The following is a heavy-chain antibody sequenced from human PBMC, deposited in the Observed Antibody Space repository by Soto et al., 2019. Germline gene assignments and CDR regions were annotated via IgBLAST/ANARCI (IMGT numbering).Heavy chain of an antibody. J-gene: IGHJ4*02. V-gene: IGHV4-34*01. CDR3: ARGYNSGHADY. CDR1: GGSFSGYY. Sequence: PSETLSLTCAVYGGSFSGYYWSWIRQPPGKGLEWIGEINHSGSTNYNPSLKSRVTISVDTSKNQFSLKLSSVTAADTAVYYCARGYNSGHADYWGQGTLVTVSS. D-gene: IGHD5-12*01. CDR2: INHSGST.